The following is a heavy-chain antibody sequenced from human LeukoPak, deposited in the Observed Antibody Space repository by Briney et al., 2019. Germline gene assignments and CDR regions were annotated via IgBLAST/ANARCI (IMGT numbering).Heavy chain of an antibody. J-gene: IGHJ5*02. CDR3: AKDTQSRQLGAENWFDP. Sequence: GGSLRLSCAASGFTFSTYAMSWVRQAPGRGLGWVSAISGSGGSTYYADSVKGRFTISRDNSKSTLYLQMNSLRAEDTAVYYCAKDTQSRQLGAENWFDPWGQGTLVTVSS. CDR2: ISGSGGST. CDR1: GFTFSTYA. D-gene: IGHD6-6*01. V-gene: IGHV3-23*01.